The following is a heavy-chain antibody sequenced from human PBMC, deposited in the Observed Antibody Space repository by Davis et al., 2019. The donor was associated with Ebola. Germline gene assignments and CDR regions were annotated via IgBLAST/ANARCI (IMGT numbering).Heavy chain of an antibody. D-gene: IGHD1-7*01. J-gene: IGHJ4*02. Sequence: GESLKISCAASGFTFNSYAMSWVRQAPGKGLEWVSAISGSDGRTYYADSVKGRFTISRDNSKNTLYLQMNSLRAEDTAVYYCAKVGIAGTRASDYWGQGTLVTVSS. CDR3: AKVGIAGTRASDY. CDR2: ISGSDGRT. V-gene: IGHV3-23*01. CDR1: GFTFNSYA.